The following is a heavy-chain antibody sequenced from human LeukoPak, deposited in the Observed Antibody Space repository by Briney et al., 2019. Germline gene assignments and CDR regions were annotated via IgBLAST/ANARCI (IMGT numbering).Heavy chain of an antibody. D-gene: IGHD6-13*01. V-gene: IGHV3-66*01. CDR1: GFTFSSYA. Sequence: GGSLRLSCAASGFTFSSYAMSWVRQAPGKGLEWVSIIYSDGSTYYADSVKGRFTISRDISKNILYLQMNSLRAEDTAVYYCARVGYTNSWYSSPPFDYWGQGTLVTVSS. CDR3: ARVGYTNSWYSSPPFDY. J-gene: IGHJ4*02. CDR2: IYSDGST.